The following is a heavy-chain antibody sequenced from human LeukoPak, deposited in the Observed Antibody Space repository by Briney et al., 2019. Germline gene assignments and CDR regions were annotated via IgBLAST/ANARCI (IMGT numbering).Heavy chain of an antibody. D-gene: IGHD2-15*01. Sequence: GASVKVSCTASGYTFTSYGISWVRQAPGQGLEWMGWISAYNGNTNYAQKLQGRVTMTTDTSTSTAYMELRSLRSDDTAVYYCARAASIVVVVAAIDYWGQGTLVTVSS. CDR1: GYTFTSYG. J-gene: IGHJ4*02. CDR3: ARAASIVVVVAAIDY. V-gene: IGHV1-18*01. CDR2: ISAYNGNT.